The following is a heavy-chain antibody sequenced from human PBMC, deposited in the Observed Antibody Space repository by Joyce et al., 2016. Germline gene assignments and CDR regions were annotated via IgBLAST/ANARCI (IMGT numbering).Heavy chain of an antibody. CDR3: ARGRGATIGRDLQF. CDR1: GGTFSSQT. Sequence: QVFLEQSGAEVKKPGSSVKVSCKASGGTFSSQTINWLRQAPGQGLEWMGGIIAIFATTNYAQKFQGRVAITADDSTATTSLELSSLRSDDTAVYYCARGRGATIGRDLQFWGQGTRLTVSS. J-gene: IGHJ1*01. V-gene: IGHV1-69*01. D-gene: IGHD5-24*01. CDR2: IIAIFATT.